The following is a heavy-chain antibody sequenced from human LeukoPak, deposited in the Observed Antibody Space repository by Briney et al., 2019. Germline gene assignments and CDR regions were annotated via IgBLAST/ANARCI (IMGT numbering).Heavy chain of an antibody. CDR2: DNYSGST. V-gene: IGHV4-61*08. J-gene: IGHJ6*03. D-gene: IGHD5-18*01. CDR3: GREPGGARGYSYGYVYYYYMDV. Sequence: SETLSLTCTVSGGSISIGGYCWSWIRQPRGKGLEWIGYDNYSGSTNYNPSLKSPITKPVDTSKNQFALKLSSVTAPDTALYSCGREPGGARGYSYGYVYYYYMDVWGKGTTVTVSS. CDR1: GGSISIGGYC.